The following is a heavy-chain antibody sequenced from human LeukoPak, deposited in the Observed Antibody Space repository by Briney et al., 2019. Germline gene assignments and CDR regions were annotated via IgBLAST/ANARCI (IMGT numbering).Heavy chain of an antibody. Sequence: PSQTLSLTCTVSGGSISSGGYYWSWIRQHPGKGLEWIGYIYYSGSTYYNPSFKSRVTISVDTSKNQFSLKLSSVTAADTAVYYCARDRRGYCSSTSCANWFDPWGQGTLVTVSS. V-gene: IGHV4-31*03. CDR1: GGSISSGGYY. CDR3: ARDRRGYCSSTSCANWFDP. D-gene: IGHD2-2*01. J-gene: IGHJ5*02. CDR2: IYYSGST.